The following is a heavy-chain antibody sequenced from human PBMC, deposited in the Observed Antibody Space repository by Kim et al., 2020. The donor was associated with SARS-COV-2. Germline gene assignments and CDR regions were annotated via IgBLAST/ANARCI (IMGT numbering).Heavy chain of an antibody. CDR2: TYYRSVWYH. Sequence: SQTLSLTCAISGDSVSRNGVAWNWIRQSPSRGLEWLGRTYYRSVWYHDYAVSVKSRITIYPDTSKNQFSLQLNSVTPDDTAVYYCARETSTFLGWWYDPWGQGTLVTVSS. CDR3: ARETSTFLGWWYDP. J-gene: IGHJ5*02. V-gene: IGHV6-1*01. D-gene: IGHD7-27*01. CDR1: GDSVSRNGVA.